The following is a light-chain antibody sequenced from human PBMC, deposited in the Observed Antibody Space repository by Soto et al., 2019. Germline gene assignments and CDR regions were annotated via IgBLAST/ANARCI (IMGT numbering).Light chain of an antibody. V-gene: IGLV2-14*01. CDR3: GSYTNSSNYV. CDR2: EVN. Sequence: QSALTQPASLSGSPGQSITISCTGTSSDIGAYDYVSWFQQHPGKAPKLMISEVNNRPSGVSNRFSGSKSGNTAYLTISGLQAEDEADYYCGSYTNSSNYVFGNGTKATV. CDR1: SSDIGAYDY. J-gene: IGLJ1*01.